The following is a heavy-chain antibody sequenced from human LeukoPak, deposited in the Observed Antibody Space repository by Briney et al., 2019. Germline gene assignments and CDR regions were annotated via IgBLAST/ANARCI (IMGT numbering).Heavy chain of an antibody. CDR3: ARTRFVVVTAKNWYFDL. Sequence: GASVKVSCKASGYTFISYGISWVRRAPGQGLEWMGWISPYNGKTNYVQKFQGRVNMTTDTSTSTAYMELRSLRSDDTAVYYCARTRFVVVTAKNWYFDLWGRGTLVTVSS. CDR1: GYTFISYG. V-gene: IGHV1-18*01. D-gene: IGHD2-21*02. J-gene: IGHJ2*01. CDR2: ISPYNGKT.